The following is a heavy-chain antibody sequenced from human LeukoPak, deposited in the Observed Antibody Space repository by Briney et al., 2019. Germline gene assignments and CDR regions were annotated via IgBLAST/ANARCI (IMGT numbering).Heavy chain of an antibody. D-gene: IGHD3-22*01. Sequence: GASVKVSCKASGDTFSSYAISWVRQAPGQGLEWMGGIIPIFGTANYAQKFQGRVTITADESTSTAYMELSSLRSEDTAVYYCARVLSPAYYYDSSGLKDNWFDPWGQGTLVTVSS. CDR1: GDTFSSYA. J-gene: IGHJ5*02. V-gene: IGHV1-69*13. CDR2: IIPIFGTA. CDR3: ARVLSPAYYYDSSGLKDNWFDP.